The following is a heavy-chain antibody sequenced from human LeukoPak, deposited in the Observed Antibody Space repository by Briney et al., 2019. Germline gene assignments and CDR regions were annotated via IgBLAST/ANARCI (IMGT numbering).Heavy chain of an antibody. Sequence: GGSLRLSCAASGFTFSSYAMSWVRQAPGKGLEWVSAISGSGGSTYYADSVKGRFTISRDNSKNTLYLQMNSLRAEDTAVYYCVKDGYCSSTSCYRRAFDYWGQGTLVTVSS. CDR1: GFTFSSYA. J-gene: IGHJ4*02. D-gene: IGHD2-2*02. V-gene: IGHV3-23*01. CDR2: ISGSGGST. CDR3: VKDGYCSSTSCYRRAFDY.